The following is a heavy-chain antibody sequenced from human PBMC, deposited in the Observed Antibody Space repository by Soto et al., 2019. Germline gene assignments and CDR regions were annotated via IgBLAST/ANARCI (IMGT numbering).Heavy chain of an antibody. V-gene: IGHV3-33*01. J-gene: IGHJ4*02. CDR1: GFTFSRYG. CDR2: ILDDGSDQ. CDR3: AIDDDYGDNGFDY. D-gene: IGHD4-17*01. Sequence: QVQLVESGEGVVQPGRSLRLSCAASGFTFSRYGMHWVRQAPGKGLEWVTVILDDGSDQNYADSVKGRFTIARDNSKNSLYLQMNSLRAEDTAVYYCAIDDDYGDNGFDYWGQGTLVTVSS.